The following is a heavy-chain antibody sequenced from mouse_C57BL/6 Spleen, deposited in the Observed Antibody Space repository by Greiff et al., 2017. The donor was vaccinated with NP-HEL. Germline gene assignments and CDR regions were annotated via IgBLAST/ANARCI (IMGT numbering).Heavy chain of an antibody. CDR2: IYTRDGST. CDR3: AREAYGSRAWFAY. V-gene: IGHV1-78*01. J-gene: IGHJ3*01. D-gene: IGHD1-1*01. Sequence: VQLQQSDAELVKPGASVKISCKVSGYTFTDHTIHWMKQRPEQGLEWIGYIYTRDGSTKYNEKFKGKATLTADKSSSTAYMQLNSLTSEDSAVYFCAREAYGSRAWFAYWGQGTLVTVSA. CDR1: GYTFTDHT.